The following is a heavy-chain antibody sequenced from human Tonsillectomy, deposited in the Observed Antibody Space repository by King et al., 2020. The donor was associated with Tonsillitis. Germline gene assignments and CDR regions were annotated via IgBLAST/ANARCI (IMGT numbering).Heavy chain of an antibody. J-gene: IGHJ4*02. CDR1: GYTFTSYG. CDR3: ARDYYGSGSYYHPPRY. D-gene: IGHD3-10*01. V-gene: IGHV1-18*01. Sequence: VQLVESGAEVKKPGASVKVSCKASGYTFTSYGISWGRQAPGQGLEWMGWISAYNGNTNYAQKLQGRVTMTTDTSTSTAYMELRSLRSDDTAVYYCARDYYGSGSYYHPPRYWGQGTLVTVSS. CDR2: ISAYNGNT.